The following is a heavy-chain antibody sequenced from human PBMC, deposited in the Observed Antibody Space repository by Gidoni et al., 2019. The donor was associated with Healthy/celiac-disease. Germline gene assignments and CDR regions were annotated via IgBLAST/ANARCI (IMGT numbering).Heavy chain of an antibody. D-gene: IGHD3-22*01. CDR3: ARDSPYYDSSGYSIKFLDPLDY. CDR2: INPSGGST. CDR1: GYTFTSFY. V-gene: IGHV1-46*01. J-gene: IGHJ4*02. Sequence: QVQLVQSGAEVKKPGASVKVSCKASGYTFTSFYMHWVRQAPGQGLEWMGIINPSGGSTSYAQKFQGRVTMTRDTSTSTVYMELSSLRSEDTAVYYCARDSPYYDSSGYSIKFLDPLDYWGQGTLVTVSS.